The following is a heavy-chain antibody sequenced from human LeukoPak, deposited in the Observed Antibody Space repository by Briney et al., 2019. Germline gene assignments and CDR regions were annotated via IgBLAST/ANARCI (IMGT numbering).Heavy chain of an antibody. CDR1: GFTFSSYG. V-gene: IGHV3-33*01. J-gene: IGHJ3*02. Sequence: GGSLRLSCAASGFTFSSYGMHWVRQAPGKGLEWVAVIWYDGSNKYYADSVKGRFTISRDNSKNMLYLQMNSLRAEDTAVYYCARDRSYVLDAFDIWGQGTMVTVSS. CDR3: ARDRSYVLDAFDI. CDR2: IWYDGSNK. D-gene: IGHD3-16*01.